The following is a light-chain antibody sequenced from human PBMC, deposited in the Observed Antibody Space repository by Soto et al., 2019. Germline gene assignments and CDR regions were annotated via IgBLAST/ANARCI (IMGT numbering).Light chain of an antibody. CDR3: QQYGSSPLT. Sequence: LTQSPGTLSLSPGEGATLSCRTSQRVDNNFVAWYQQKPGQAPRLLIYGASTRATGIPDRFSGSGFGTDFTLTINRLEPEDLAVYYCQQYGSSPLTFGGGTKVDIK. V-gene: IGKV3-20*01. CDR2: GAS. J-gene: IGKJ4*01. CDR1: QRVDNNF.